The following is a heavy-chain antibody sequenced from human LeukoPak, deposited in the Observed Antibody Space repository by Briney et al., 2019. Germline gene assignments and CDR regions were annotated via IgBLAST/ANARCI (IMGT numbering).Heavy chain of an antibody. V-gene: IGHV3-49*04. J-gene: IGHJ4*02. D-gene: IGHD3-9*01. CDR2: IRSKAYGWTT. CDR3: TRSVGYYDILTGYP. CDR1: GFTFGDYA. Sequence: GGSLRLSCTASGFTFGDYAMSWVRQAPGKGLEWVGFIRSKAYGWTTEYAASVKGRFTISRDDSKSIAYLQMNSLKTEVTAVYYCTRSVGYYDILTGYPWGQGTLVTVSS.